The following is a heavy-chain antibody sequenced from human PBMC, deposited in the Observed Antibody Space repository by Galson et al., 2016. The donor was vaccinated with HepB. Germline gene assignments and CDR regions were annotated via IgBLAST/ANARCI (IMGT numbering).Heavy chain of an antibody. CDR3: VGEAPLLSYDVFDM. CDR2: IGTASDT. D-gene: IGHD2/OR15-2a*01. J-gene: IGHJ3*02. V-gene: IGHV3-13*01. Sequence: SLRLSCAASGFTFSNYDFHWVRQTTGKGLEWVSAIGTASDTYYPGSVKGRFTISRENAKNSVFLQMNSLRAEDTAVYYCVGEAPLLSYDVFDMWGQGTMVTVSS. CDR1: GFTFSNYD.